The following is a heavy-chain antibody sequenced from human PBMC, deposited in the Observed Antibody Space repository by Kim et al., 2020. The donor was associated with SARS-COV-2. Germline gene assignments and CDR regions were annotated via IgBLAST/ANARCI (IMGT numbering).Heavy chain of an antibody. Sequence: GGSLRLSCAASGFTFSSYEMNWVRQAPGKGQEWVSYISSSGSTIYYADSVKGRFTISRDNAKNSLYLQMNSLRAEDTAVYYCARDLRPDFYYDSSGYWGQGTLVTVSS. CDR2: ISSSGSTI. J-gene: IGHJ4*02. CDR3: ARDLRPDFYYDSSGY. CDR1: GFTFSSYE. V-gene: IGHV3-48*03. D-gene: IGHD3-22*01.